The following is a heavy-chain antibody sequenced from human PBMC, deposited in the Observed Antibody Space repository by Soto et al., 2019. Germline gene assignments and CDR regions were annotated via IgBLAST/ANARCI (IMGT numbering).Heavy chain of an antibody. CDR2: IYPGDSDT. J-gene: IGHJ6*02. Sequence: GESLKISCKGSGYSFISYWLGWVRQMPWKGLEWMGIIYPGDSDTRYSPSFQGQVTISADKSIRTAYLQWSSLKASDTAMYYCACCSSTSGYSHRYYYYYGMDVWGQGTTVTLSS. CDR3: ACCSSTSGYSHRYYYYYGMDV. V-gene: IGHV5-51*01. D-gene: IGHD2-2*02. CDR1: GYSFISYW.